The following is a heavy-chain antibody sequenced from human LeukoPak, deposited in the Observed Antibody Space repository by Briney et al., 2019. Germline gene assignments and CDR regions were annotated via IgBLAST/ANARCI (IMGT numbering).Heavy chain of an antibody. CDR2: ISSSSSYI. V-gene: IGHV3-21*01. CDR1: GFTFISYS. J-gene: IGHJ4*02. D-gene: IGHD5-12*01. CDR3: ARARLRLVDY. Sequence: PGGSLRLSCAASGFTFISYSMNWVRQAPGKGLEWVSSISSSSSYIYYADSVKGRFTISRDNAKNSLYLQMNSLRAEDTAVYYCARARLRLVDYWGQGTLVTVSS.